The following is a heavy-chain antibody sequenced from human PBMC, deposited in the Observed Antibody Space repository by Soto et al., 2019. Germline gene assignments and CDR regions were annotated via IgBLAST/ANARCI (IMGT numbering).Heavy chain of an antibody. V-gene: IGHV3-23*01. Sequence: PGGSLRLSCAASGFTFSSYAMSWVRQAPGKGLEWVSAISGSGGSTYYADSVKGRFTISRDNSKNTLYLQMNSLRAEDTAVYYCAKGNGLRFLEWPYSYYYMDVWGKGTTVTVSS. D-gene: IGHD3-3*01. CDR3: AKGNGLRFLEWPYSYYYMDV. CDR2: ISGSGGST. CDR1: GFTFSSYA. J-gene: IGHJ6*03.